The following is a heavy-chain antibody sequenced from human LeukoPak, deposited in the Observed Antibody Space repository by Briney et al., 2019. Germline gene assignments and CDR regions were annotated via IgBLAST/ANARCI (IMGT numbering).Heavy chain of an antibody. CDR1: GYTFTSYG. J-gene: IGHJ4*02. CDR2: ISAYNGNT. Sequence: ASVKVSCKASGYTFTSYGISWVRQAPGQGLEWMGWISAYNGNTKYAKNLQGRVTMTTDTSTSTANMELRSLRSDDTAVYYCARYIYCSGGSCYGEFDYWGQGTLVTVSS. D-gene: IGHD2-15*01. V-gene: IGHV1-18*01. CDR3: ARYIYCSGGSCYGEFDY.